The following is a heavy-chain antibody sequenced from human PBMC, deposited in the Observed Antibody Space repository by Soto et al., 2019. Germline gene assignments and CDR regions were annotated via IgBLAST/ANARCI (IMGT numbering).Heavy chain of an antibody. CDR2: TYYRSKWYN. V-gene: IGHV6-1*01. Sequence: PSQILSLTCAISGDSVSSNSAAWNWIRQSPSRGLEWLGRTYYRSKWYNDYAVSVKSRITINPDTSKNQFSLQLNSVTPEDTAVYYCARDLGIVVVPAAILEYYYYGMDVWGQGTTVTVSS. D-gene: IGHD2-2*02. J-gene: IGHJ6*02. CDR1: GDSVSSNSAA. CDR3: ARDLGIVVVPAAILEYYYYGMDV.